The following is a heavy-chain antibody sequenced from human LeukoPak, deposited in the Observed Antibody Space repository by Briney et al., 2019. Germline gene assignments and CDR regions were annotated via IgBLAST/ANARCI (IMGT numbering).Heavy chain of an antibody. CDR1: GGTFSSYA. CDR2: IIPIFGTA. D-gene: IGHD1-26*01. J-gene: IGHJ6*03. Sequence: GASVKVSCKASGGTFSSYAISWVRQAPGQGLEWMGGIIPIFGTANYAQKFQGRVTITADESTSTAYMELSSLRSEDTAVYYCARGPLVGATYYYYYMDVWGKGTTVTVSS. V-gene: IGHV1-69*13. CDR3: ARGPLVGATYYYYYMDV.